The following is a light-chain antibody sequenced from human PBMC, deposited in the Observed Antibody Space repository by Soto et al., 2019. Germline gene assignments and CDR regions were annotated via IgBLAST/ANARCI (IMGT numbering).Light chain of an antibody. CDR3: CSYAGSSTFHV. CDR2: KVT. J-gene: IGLJ1*01. CDR1: SSDVGSYNL. Sequence: QSALTQPASVSGSPGQSITISCTGSSSDVGSYNLVSWHQQHPGKAPKLLIYKVTKRPSGVSNRFSGSKSGNTASLTISGLQAEDEADYYCCSYAGSSTFHVFGTGTKVTVL. V-gene: IGLV2-23*02.